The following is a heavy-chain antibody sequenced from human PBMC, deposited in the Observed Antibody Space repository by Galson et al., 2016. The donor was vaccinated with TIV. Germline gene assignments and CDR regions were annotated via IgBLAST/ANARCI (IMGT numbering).Heavy chain of an antibody. V-gene: IGHV3-7*01. CDR1: RSTFSSSW. CDR3: ARRYFDL. J-gene: IGHJ2*01. CDR2: IKQDGSEK. Sequence: SLRLSCADSRSTFSSSWMNWVRQAPGKGLEWVANIKQDGSEKYYVDSVKGRFTISRDDAKSSLFLQMNSLRAEDTAVYYCARRYFDLWGRGTLVTVSS.